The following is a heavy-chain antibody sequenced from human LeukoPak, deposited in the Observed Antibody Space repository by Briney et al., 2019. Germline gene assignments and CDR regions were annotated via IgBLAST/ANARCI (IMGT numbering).Heavy chain of an antibody. CDR2: ISAYNGNT. D-gene: IGHD2-2*01. Sequence: GASVKVSCKASGYTFTSYRISWVRQAPGQGLEWMGWISAYNGNTNYAQKLQGRVTMTTDTSTSTAYMELRSLRSDDTAVYYCARDKCSSTSCLFDYWGQGTLVTVSS. CDR1: GYTFTSYR. J-gene: IGHJ4*02. V-gene: IGHV1-18*01. CDR3: ARDKCSSTSCLFDY.